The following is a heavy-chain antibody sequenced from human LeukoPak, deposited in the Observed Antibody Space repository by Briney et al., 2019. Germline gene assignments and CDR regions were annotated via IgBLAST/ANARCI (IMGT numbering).Heavy chain of an antibody. Sequence: GGSLRLSCAASGFTFSSYAMHWVRQAPGKGLEYVSAISTNGGSTYYANSVKGRFTISRDNSKNTLYLQMGGLRAEDMAVYYCARERVDCSGGSCLYYFDYWGQGTLVTVSS. V-gene: IGHV3-64*01. J-gene: IGHJ4*02. CDR1: GFTFSSYA. D-gene: IGHD2-15*01. CDR2: ISTNGGST. CDR3: ARERVDCSGGSCLYYFDY.